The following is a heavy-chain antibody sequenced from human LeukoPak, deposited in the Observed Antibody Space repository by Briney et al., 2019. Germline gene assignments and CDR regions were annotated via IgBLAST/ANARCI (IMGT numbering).Heavy chain of an antibody. CDR3: AKESRRVSCADF. CDR2: ISANGGKT. CDR1: GFTFSDYA. D-gene: IGHD2-15*01. J-gene: IGHJ4*02. Sequence: GGSLRLSCAASGFTFSDYAMSWVRQAPGKGLEWVSAISANGGKTYYADSVKGRFRISRDNSRNTVYSQMNTLRAEDRAIYHCAKESRRVSCADFWGQGTLVTVSS. V-gene: IGHV3-23*01.